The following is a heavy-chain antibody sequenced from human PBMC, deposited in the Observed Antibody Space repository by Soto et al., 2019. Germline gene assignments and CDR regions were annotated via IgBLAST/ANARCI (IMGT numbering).Heavy chain of an antibody. CDR3: ARDSSSWRLHGMDV. Sequence: ASVKVSCKASGYTFTGYYMHWVRQAPGQGLEWMGWINPNSGGTNYAQKFQGWVTMTRDTSISTAYIELSRLRSDDTAVYYCARDSSSWRLHGMDVWGPGTTVTVSS. V-gene: IGHV1-2*04. CDR1: GYTFTGYY. J-gene: IGHJ6*02. CDR2: INPNSGGT. D-gene: IGHD6-13*01.